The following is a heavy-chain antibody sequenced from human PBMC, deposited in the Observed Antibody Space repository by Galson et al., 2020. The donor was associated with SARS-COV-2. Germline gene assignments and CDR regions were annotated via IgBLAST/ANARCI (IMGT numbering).Heavy chain of an antibody. D-gene: IGHD4-17*01. CDR2: IYASGST. CDR1: GGSTSSYY. J-gene: IGHJ6*02. CDR3: ARDPLSRGRPGDYDVYYYYVMDV. V-gene: IGHV4-4*07. Sequence: SETLSLTCTVSGGSTSSYYWSWIRQPAGKGLEWIGRIYASGSTNYNPSLKSRVTMSVDTSKNQFSLKLSSVTAADTAVYYCARDPLSRGRPGDYDVYYYYVMDVWGQGTTVTVSS.